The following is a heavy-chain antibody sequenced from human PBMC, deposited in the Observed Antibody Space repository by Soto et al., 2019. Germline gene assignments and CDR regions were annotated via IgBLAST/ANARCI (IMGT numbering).Heavy chain of an antibody. Sequence: VQLVESGGGVVQPGRSLRLSCAASGFTFSSYWMSWVRQAPGKGLAWVANIKQDGSEIFYADSVKGRFTISRDNAKNSLYLQMNSLRVDDTAVYYCAREGEAGGHWGWFDPWGQGTLVTVSS. D-gene: IGHD3-16*01. CDR1: GFTFSSYW. J-gene: IGHJ5*02. CDR3: AREGEAGGHWGWFDP. CDR2: IKQDGSEI. V-gene: IGHV3-7*03.